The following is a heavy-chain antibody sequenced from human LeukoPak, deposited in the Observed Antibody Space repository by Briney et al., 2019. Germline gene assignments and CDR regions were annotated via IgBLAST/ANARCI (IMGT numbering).Heavy chain of an antibody. CDR1: GVTFSNAW. CDR2: IKSKTDGGTT. Sequence: PGGSLRLSCAASGVTFSNAWMSWVRQAPGKGLEWVGRIKSKTDGGTTDYAAPVKGRFTISRDDSKNTLYLQMNSLKTEDTAMYYCTTKRLRSPFDYWGQGTLVTVSS. CDR3: TTKRLRSPFDY. J-gene: IGHJ4*02. D-gene: IGHD4-17*01. V-gene: IGHV3-15*01.